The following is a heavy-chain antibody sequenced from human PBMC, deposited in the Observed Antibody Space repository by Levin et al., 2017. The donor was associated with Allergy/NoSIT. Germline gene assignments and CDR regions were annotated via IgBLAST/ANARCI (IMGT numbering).Heavy chain of an antibody. J-gene: IGHJ4*02. D-gene: IGHD1/OR15-1a*01. CDR1: GYTFTGYY. Sequence: GESLKISCKASGYTFTGYYMHWVRQAPGQGLEWMGWINPNSGGTNYAQKFQGRVTMTRDTSISTAYMELSRLRSDDTAVYYCARGTSAVLWRNNFDYWGQGTLVTVSS. V-gene: IGHV1-2*02. CDR2: INPNSGGT. CDR3: ARGTSAVLWRNNFDY.